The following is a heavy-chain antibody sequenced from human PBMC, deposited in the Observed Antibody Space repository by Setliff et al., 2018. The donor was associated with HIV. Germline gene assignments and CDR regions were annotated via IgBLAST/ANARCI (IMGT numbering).Heavy chain of an antibody. CDR2: INHNKSS. V-gene: IGHV4-34*01. CDR1: GESLSDYY. J-gene: IGHJ4*02. D-gene: IGHD5-18*01. CDR3: ARQVGSQYSYWAYYFDS. Sequence: SETLSLTCAVYGESLSDYYWSWIRQPPGKGLEWIGEINHNKSSDYNPSLKSRVTISLDTSTNRSSLKLNSVTAADTAIYYCARQVGSQYSYWAYYFDSWGQGALVTVSS.